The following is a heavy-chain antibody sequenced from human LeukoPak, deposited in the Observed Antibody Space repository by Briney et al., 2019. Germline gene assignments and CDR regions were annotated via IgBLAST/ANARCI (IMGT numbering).Heavy chain of an antibody. CDR2: IYTSGST. CDR1: GGSISSGSYY. CDR3: AREKDY. J-gene: IGHJ4*02. Sequence: SETLSLTCTVSGGSISSGSYYWSWIRQPAGKGLEWIGRIYTSGSTNYNPSLKSRVTISVDTSKNQFSLKLSSVTAADTAVYYCAREKDYWGQGTLVTVPS. V-gene: IGHV4-61*02.